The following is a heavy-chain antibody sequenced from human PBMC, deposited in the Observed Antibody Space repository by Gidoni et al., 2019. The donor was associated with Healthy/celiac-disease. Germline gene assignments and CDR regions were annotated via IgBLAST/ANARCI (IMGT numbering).Heavy chain of an antibody. V-gene: IGHV4-34*01. Sequence: QVQPQQWGAGLLKPSETLSLTCAVYGGSSSGYYWSWIRQPPGKGLEWIGEIKHSGSTNYNPSLKSRVTITVDTSKNHFARKLSCVTAADTAVYYCGRGYSYGLFNLDYWGQGTLVTVSS. J-gene: IGHJ4*02. D-gene: IGHD5-18*01. CDR2: IKHSGST. CDR1: GGSSSGYY. CDR3: GRGYSYGLFNLDY.